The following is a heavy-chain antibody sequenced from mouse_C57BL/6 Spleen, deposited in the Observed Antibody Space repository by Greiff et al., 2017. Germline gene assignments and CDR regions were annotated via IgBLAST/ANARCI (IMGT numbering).Heavy chain of an antibody. V-gene: IGHV1-26*01. CDR2: INPNNGGT. CDR1: GYTFTDYY. Sequence: VQLQQSGPELVKPGASVKISCKASGYTFTDYYMNWVKQSHGKSLEWIGDINPNNGGTSYNQKFKGKATLTVDKSSSTAYMELRSLTSEDSAVYYCARNGIYDGYYGYFNYWGQGTTLTVSS. J-gene: IGHJ2*01. CDR3: ARNGIYDGYYGYFNY. D-gene: IGHD2-3*01.